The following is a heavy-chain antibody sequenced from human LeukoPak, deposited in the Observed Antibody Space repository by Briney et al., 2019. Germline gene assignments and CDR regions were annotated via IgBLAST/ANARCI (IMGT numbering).Heavy chain of an antibody. V-gene: IGHV1-69*13. CDR3: ARDPSSSSGGPWYFDY. D-gene: IGHD6-6*01. Sequence: SVKVSCKASGGTFSSYAISWVRQAPGQGLEWMGGIIPIFGTANYAQKFQGRVTITADESTSTACMELSSLRSEDTAVYYCARDPSSSSGGPWYFDYWGQGTLVTVSS. J-gene: IGHJ4*02. CDR1: GGTFSSYA. CDR2: IIPIFGTA.